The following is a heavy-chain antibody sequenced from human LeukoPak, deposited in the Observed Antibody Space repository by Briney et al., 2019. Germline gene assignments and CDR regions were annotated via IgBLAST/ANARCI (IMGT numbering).Heavy chain of an antibody. V-gene: IGHV1-46*01. J-gene: IGHJ5*02. CDR1: GYTFTSYY. Sequence: ASVKVSCKASGYTFTSYYMHWVRQAPGQGLEWMGIVNPSGGSTSYAQKFQGRVTMTRDTSTSTVYMDLSSLRSEDTAVYYCAAIVGATRWFDPWGQGTLVTVSS. D-gene: IGHD1-26*01. CDR3: AAIVGATRWFDP. CDR2: VNPSGGST.